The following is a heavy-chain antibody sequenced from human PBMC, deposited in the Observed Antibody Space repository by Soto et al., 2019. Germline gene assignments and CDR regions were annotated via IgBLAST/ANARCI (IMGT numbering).Heavy chain of an antibody. V-gene: IGHV3-53*01. CDR1: GFTVSSKY. CDR3: GTESHRRGGSCSSPLGS. J-gene: IGHJ5*02. Sequence: EVPLVESGGGLIQPGGSLRLSCAASGFTVSSKYMTWVRQAPGKGLEWVSVIYVAGMTYYADSVKGRFTISRDNSKNPLYLELNCRGAEDTAGYSCGTESHRRGGSCSSPLGSWGEGTLVTVPS. CDR2: IYVAGMT. D-gene: IGHD2-15*01.